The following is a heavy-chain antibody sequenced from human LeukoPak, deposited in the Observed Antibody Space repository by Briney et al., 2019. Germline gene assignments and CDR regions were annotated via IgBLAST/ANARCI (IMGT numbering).Heavy chain of an antibody. Sequence: ASVKVSCKASGGTFSSYAISWVRQAPGQGLEWMGGIIPIFGTANYAQKFEGRVTITTDESTSTAYMELSSLRSEDTAVYYCARGPIMDPNYLDYWGQGTLVTVSS. V-gene: IGHV1-69*05. CDR3: ARGPIMDPNYLDY. CDR1: GGTFSSYA. D-gene: IGHD2-8*01. CDR2: IIPIFGTA. J-gene: IGHJ4*02.